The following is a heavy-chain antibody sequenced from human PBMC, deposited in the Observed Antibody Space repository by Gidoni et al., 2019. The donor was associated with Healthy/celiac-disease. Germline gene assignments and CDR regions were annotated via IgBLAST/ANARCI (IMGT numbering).Heavy chain of an antibody. CDR3: ARGGGSGRVVPAAIDHYYYYYMDV. Sequence: QVQLVQSGAEVKKPGASVKVSCKASGYTFTSYAMHWVRQAPGQRLEWMGWINAGNGNTKYSQKFQGRVTITRDTSASTAYMELSSLRSEDTAVYYCARGGGSGRVVPAAIDHYYYYYMDVWGKGTTVTVSS. D-gene: IGHD2-2*01. V-gene: IGHV1-3*01. CDR2: INAGNGNT. J-gene: IGHJ6*03. CDR1: GYTFTSYA.